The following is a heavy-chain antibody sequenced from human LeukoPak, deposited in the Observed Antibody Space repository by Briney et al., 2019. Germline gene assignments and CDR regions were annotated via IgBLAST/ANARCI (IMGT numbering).Heavy chain of an antibody. D-gene: IGHD2-2*01. Sequence: ASVTVSCRASGGTLSSYAISWVGQAPGQGLEGMGGIIPILGIANYAQKFQGRVTITADKSTSTAYMELSSLRSEDTAVYYCALPAVMAAIRDKNAFDIWGQGTMVTVSS. CDR3: ALPAVMAAIRDKNAFDI. CDR1: GGTLSSYA. J-gene: IGHJ3*02. V-gene: IGHV1-69*10. CDR2: IIPILGIA.